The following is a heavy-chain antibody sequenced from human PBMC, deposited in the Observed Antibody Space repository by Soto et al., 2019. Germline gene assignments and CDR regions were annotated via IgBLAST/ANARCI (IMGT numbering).Heavy chain of an antibody. CDR1: GGSISTYY. CDR3: ARQRARYIPYYYYYYGMDV. Sequence: PSETLSLTCTVSGGSISTYYWSWIRQPPGKGLEWIGYVNHSGSTNYNPSLKSRVTISVDTSENQFSLKLNSVTAADTAVYYCARQRARYIPYYYYYYGMDVWGQGTTVTVSS. CDR2: VNHSGST. V-gene: IGHV4-59*08. D-gene: IGHD1-26*01. J-gene: IGHJ6*02.